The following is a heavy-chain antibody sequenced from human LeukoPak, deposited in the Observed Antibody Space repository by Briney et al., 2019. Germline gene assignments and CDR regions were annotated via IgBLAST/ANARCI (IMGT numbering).Heavy chain of an antibody. J-gene: IGHJ6*03. CDR1: GFSLSDYD. V-gene: IGHV3-23*01. Sequence: PGVSLTLSCAASGFSLSDYDMSWVRQAPGKGLEWLSAICGSGGDTYFADSVKGRFTISRDNSKVTVFLQMDSRRAEDTAVYYCAKDPHCYFYYYMDAWGNGTTVTVSS. CDR2: ICGSGGDT. CDR3: AKDPHCYFYYYMDA.